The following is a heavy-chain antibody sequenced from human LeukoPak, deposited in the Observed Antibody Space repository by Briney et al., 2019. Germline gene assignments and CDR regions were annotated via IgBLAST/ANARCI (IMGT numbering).Heavy chain of an antibody. Sequence: ASVKVSCKASGYTFTSYGISWVRQAPGQGHEWMGWINAYNDNTNYAQKFQGRVTMTTDTSTSTAYMELRSLRSDDTAVFYCARAGGSYSPSDYWGQGTLVTVSS. CDR2: INAYNDNT. J-gene: IGHJ4*02. V-gene: IGHV1-18*01. D-gene: IGHD2-21*01. CDR3: ARAGGSYSPSDY. CDR1: GYTFTSYG.